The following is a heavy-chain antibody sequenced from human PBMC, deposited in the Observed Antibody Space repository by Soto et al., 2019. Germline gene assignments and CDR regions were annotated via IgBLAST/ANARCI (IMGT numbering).Heavy chain of an antibody. Sequence: GGSLRLSCAASGFSFSSYGMSWVRQAPGKGLEWVSGVSVGGDNTNYVDSVKGRFTISRDNSKNTLYLQMNSLRAEDTAVYYCAKGKSTWFFDFWGQGTLVTVSS. D-gene: IGHD2-2*01. J-gene: IGHJ4*02. V-gene: IGHV3-23*01. CDR2: VSVGGDNT. CDR3: AKGKSTWFFDF. CDR1: GFSFSSYG.